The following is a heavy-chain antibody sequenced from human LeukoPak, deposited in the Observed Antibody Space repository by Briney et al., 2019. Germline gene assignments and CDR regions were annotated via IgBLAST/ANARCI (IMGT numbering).Heavy chain of an antibody. CDR2: INWNSGRI. CDR3: VKDRSGYYAYSFDV. CDR1: GLTFDDYA. D-gene: IGHD5-18*01. V-gene: IGHV3-9*01. Sequence: PGGSLRLSCAASGLTFDDYAMHWVRQAPGQGLEWVSGINWNSGRIGYADSVKGRFTISRDNAKNSPFLQMNSLKVEDTALYYCVKDRSGYYAYSFDVWGQGTMVTVSS. J-gene: IGHJ3*01.